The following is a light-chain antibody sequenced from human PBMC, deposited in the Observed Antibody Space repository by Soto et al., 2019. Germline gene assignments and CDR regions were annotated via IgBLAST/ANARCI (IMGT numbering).Light chain of an antibody. V-gene: IGLV1-40*01. J-gene: IGLJ2*01. CDR2: GNS. CDR3: QSYGSSLSGVV. Sequence: QSVLTQPPSVSGAPGQRGTISCTGSSSNIGAGYDVHWYQQLPGTAPKLLIYGNSNRPSGVPDRFSGSKSGTSASLAITGLQAEDEADYYCQSYGSSLSGVVFGGGTKRTVL. CDR1: SSNIGAGYD.